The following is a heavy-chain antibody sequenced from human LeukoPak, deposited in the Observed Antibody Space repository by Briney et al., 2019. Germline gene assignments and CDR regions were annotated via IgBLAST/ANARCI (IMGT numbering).Heavy chain of an antibody. CDR3: ARRTYFYDSSGYYFDY. D-gene: IGHD3-22*01. V-gene: IGHV4-59*01. CDR1: GGSISSYY. CDR2: IYYSGST. Sequence: PSETLSLTCTVSGGSISSYYWSWIRQPPGRGLECIGYIYYSGSTNYNPSLKSRVTISVDTSKNQFSLKLSSVTAADTAVYYCARRTYFYDSSGYYFDYWGQGTLVTVSS. J-gene: IGHJ4*02.